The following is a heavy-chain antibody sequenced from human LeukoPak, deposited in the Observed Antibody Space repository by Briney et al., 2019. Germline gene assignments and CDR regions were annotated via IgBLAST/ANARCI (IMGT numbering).Heavy chain of an antibody. CDR3: ARGSAGFDY. Sequence: GGSLRLSCAASGFMFSSYWMHWVRQAPGKGLVWVSRINGDGSITSYADSVKGRCTISRDNAKNTLYLQMNSLRAEDTAVYYCARGSAGFDYWGQGALVTVSS. CDR1: GFMFSSYW. J-gene: IGHJ4*02. V-gene: IGHV3-74*01. D-gene: IGHD6-13*01. CDR2: INGDGSIT.